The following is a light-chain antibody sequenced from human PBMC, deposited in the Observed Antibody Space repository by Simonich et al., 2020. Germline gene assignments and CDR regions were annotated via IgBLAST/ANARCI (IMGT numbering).Light chain of an antibody. Sequence: QSALTQPASVSGSPGQSITISCTGTSSDVGGYNYVSWYQQHPGKAPKLMIYDVSKRPSGVSNRFSGYKSGNTASLTISGLQAEDEADYYCCSYAGSSTVVFGGGTKLTVL. CDR2: DVS. CDR3: CSYAGSSTVV. CDR1: SSDVGGYNY. J-gene: IGLJ2*01. V-gene: IGLV2-23*02.